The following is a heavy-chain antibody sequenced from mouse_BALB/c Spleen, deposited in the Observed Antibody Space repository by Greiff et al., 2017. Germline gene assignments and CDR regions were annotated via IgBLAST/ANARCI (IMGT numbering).Heavy chain of an antibody. CDR1: GYSFTSYW. CDR3: TRETTATPYYFDY. J-gene: IGHJ2*01. CDR2: IYPGNSDT. D-gene: IGHD1-2*01. Sequence: VQLQQSGTVLARPGASVKMSCKASGYSFTSYWMHWVKQRPGQGLEWIGAIYPGNSDTSYNQKFKGKAKLTAVTSASTAYMELSSLTNEDSAVYYCTRETTATPYYFDYWGQGTTLTVSS. V-gene: IGHV1-5*01.